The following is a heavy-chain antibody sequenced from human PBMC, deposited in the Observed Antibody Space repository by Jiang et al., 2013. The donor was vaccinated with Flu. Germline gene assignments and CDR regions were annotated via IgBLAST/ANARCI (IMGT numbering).Heavy chain of an antibody. CDR2: IYTSGST. Sequence: GSGLVKPSQTPSLTCTVSGGSISSGPYYWTWIRQPAGKGLEWIGRIYTSGSTSHNPSLKSRLTISLDTSKSQFSLKLSSVTAADTAVYYCARQDMTAVDTFDSWGQGTLVTVSS. D-gene: IGHD2-21*02. J-gene: IGHJ4*02. CDR1: GGSISSGPYY. CDR3: ARQDMTAVDTFDS. V-gene: IGHV4-61*02.